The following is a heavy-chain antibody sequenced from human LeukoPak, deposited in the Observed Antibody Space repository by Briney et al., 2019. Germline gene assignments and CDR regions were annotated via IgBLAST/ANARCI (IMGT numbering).Heavy chain of an antibody. CDR2: ISYDGSNK. D-gene: IGHD3-16*01. CDR1: GFTFSSYG. CDR3: AKDFMGEGSSFDP. V-gene: IGHV3-30*18. J-gene: IGHJ5*02. Sequence: GGSLRLSCAASGFTFSSYGMHWVRQAPGKGLEWVAVISYDGSNKYYADSVKGRFTISRDNSKNTLYLQMNSLRAEDTAVYYCAKDFMGEGSSFDPWGQGTLVTVSS.